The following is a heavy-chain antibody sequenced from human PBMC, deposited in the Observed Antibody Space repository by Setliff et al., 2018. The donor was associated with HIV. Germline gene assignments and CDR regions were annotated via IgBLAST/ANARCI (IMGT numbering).Heavy chain of an antibody. J-gene: IGHJ4*02. Sequence: NPSETLSLTCTVSGVSISNCYWSWIRQPPGKGLGWIGYMYYSGNTNYNPPLKSRVTISVDTSKSQFSLKLNSVTAADTAVYYCARDQSDWFYWGQGTLVTVSS. CDR2: MYYSGNT. CDR1: GVSISNCY. D-gene: IGHD3-3*01. CDR3: ARDQSDWFY. V-gene: IGHV4-59*01.